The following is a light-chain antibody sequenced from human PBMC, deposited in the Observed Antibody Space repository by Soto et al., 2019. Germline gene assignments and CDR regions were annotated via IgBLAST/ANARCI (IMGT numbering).Light chain of an antibody. Sequence: QSALTQPPSVSGSPGQSVTISCTGTKEVASYNRVSWYQQTPGTTPKLLIYDVTKRASGISDRFSGSKSGNTASLTISGLHTDDKGDYYCGLYTIAETVVLGGGTKLTVL. CDR1: KEVASYNR. CDR2: DVT. CDR3: GLYTIAETVV. V-gene: IGLV2-18*01. J-gene: IGLJ2*01.